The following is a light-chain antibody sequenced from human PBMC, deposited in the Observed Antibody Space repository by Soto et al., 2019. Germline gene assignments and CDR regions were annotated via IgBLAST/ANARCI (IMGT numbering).Light chain of an antibody. CDR1: SSNIGSNY. CDR2: RNV. J-gene: IGLJ1*01. V-gene: IGLV1-47*01. Sequence: QAVVTQPPSASGTPGQRVTISCSGSSSNIGSNYVYWYQQLPGTAPKLLMYRNVKRPSGVPARFSCSKSGTSASLAISGLRSEDEADYYCASWDDSLSGSYVFGTGTKVTVL. CDR3: ASWDDSLSGSYV.